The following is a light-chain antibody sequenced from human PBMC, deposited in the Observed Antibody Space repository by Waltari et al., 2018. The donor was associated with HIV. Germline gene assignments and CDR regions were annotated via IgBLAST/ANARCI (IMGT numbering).Light chain of an antibody. V-gene: IGKV3-15*01. CDR1: QSVGSN. Sequence: EIVMTQSPATLSVTPGERATLSCRASQSVGSNLAWYRQKPGQAPRLLIYYASTRATGIPARFSGNGSGTEFTLTISSLLSEDFAVYYCQQYNNWPPWTCGQGTKVEIK. CDR2: YAS. J-gene: IGKJ1*01. CDR3: QQYNNWPPWT.